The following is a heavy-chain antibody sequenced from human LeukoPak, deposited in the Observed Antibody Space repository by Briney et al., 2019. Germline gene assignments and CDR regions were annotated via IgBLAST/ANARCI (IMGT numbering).Heavy chain of an antibody. CDR1: GFTFSDYY. Sequence: GGSLRLSCAASGFTFSDYYMSWIRQAPGKGLEWVSYISSSGSTIYYADSVKGRFTISRDNAKNSLYLQMNSLRAEDTAVYYCARRVVATINYFDYWGQGTLVTVSS. CDR2: ISSSGSTI. D-gene: IGHD5-12*01. V-gene: IGHV3-11*04. J-gene: IGHJ4*02. CDR3: ARRVVATINYFDY.